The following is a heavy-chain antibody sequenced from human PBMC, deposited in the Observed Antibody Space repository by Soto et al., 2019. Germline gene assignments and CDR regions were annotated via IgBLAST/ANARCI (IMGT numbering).Heavy chain of an antibody. CDR1: GFTVSSNY. J-gene: IGHJ3*02. Sequence: GGSLRLSCAASGFTVSSNYMSWVRQAPGKGLEWVSVIYSGGSTYYADSVKGRFTISRDNSKNTLYLQMNSLRAEDTAVCYCARDLPSSSTYAFDIWGQGTMVTVSS. CDR3: ARDLPSSSTYAFDI. D-gene: IGHD6-6*01. CDR2: IYSGGST. V-gene: IGHV3-66*01.